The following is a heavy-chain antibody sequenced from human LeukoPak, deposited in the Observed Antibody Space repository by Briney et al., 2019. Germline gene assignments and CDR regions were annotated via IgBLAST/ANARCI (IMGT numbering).Heavy chain of an antibody. CDR1: GDSISNGVKY. Sequence: PSETLSLTCTVSGDSISNGVKYWSWIRQHPGRGLEWIGYIYHSGRSYYNPSLKSRITMSVDTSKNQFSLNLSSVTAADTAVYYCARDQVECTGGTCQSRVGFDFWGQGTLVTVSS. CDR3: ARDQVECTGGTCQSRVGFDF. CDR2: IYHSGRS. D-gene: IGHD2-8*02. V-gene: IGHV4-31*03. J-gene: IGHJ4*02.